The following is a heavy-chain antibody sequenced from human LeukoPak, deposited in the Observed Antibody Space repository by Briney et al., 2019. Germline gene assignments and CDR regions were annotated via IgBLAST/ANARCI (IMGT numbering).Heavy chain of an antibody. Sequence: PGASLTLSCAASGCTVSSNYMRWVRQAPGKGMEWVSVIYSGGSKYYADSGQGRFTIPRDNSKNTLYLQMNSRRAEDTAVYYCARAKVRGVRMDVWGKGTTVTISS. D-gene: IGHD3-10*01. V-gene: IGHV3-66*01. CDR3: ARAKVRGVRMDV. CDR1: GCTVSSNY. CDR2: IYSGGSK. J-gene: IGHJ6*04.